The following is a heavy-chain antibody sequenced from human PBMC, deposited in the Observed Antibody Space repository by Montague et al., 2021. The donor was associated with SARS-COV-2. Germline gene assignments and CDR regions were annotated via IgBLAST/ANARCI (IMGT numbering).Heavy chain of an antibody. J-gene: IGHJ5*02. CDR3: ARHVSRFESGRYIDDFDP. V-gene: IGHV4-59*08. CDR2: INYSGRT. Sequence: SETLSLTCSVSGGSIRTDFWSWIRQPPGKGLEWIAYINYSGRTNSNPSLKSRVTISVDTSKNQLSLKLNSVTAADTAVYHCARHVSRFESGRYIDDFDPWGQGILVTVSS. CDR1: GGSIRTDF. D-gene: IGHD3-3*01.